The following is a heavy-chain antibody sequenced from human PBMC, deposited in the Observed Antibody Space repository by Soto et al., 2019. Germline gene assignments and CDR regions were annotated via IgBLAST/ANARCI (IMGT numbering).Heavy chain of an antibody. V-gene: IGHV3-30*18. D-gene: IGHD5-12*01. Sequence: PGGSLRLSCAASGFTFSSYGMHWVRQAPGKGLEWVAVISYDGSNKYYADSVKGRFTISRDNSKNTLYLQMNSLRAEDTAVYYCAKDRHRDGYNLGLDYWGQGTLVTVSS. J-gene: IGHJ4*02. CDR2: ISYDGSNK. CDR3: AKDRHRDGYNLGLDY. CDR1: GFTFSSYG.